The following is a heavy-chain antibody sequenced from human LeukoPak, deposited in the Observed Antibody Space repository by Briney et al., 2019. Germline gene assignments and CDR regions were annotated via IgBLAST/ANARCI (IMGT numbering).Heavy chain of an antibody. CDR3: ARGPSLDTARSYYYYYYMDV. V-gene: IGHV1-8*03. CDR2: MNPNSGNT. CDR1: GYTFTSYD. Sequence: ASVKVSCKASGYTFTSYDINWVRQATGQGLEWMGWMNPNSGNTGYAQKFQGRVTITRNTSISTSYMELSSLRSEDTAVYYCARGPSLDTARSYYYYYYMDVWGKGTTVTVSS. J-gene: IGHJ6*03. D-gene: IGHD5-18*01.